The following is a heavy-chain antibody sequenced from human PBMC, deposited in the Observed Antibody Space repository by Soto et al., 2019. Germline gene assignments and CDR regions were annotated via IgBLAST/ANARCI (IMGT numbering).Heavy chain of an antibody. CDR2: IVVGSGST. D-gene: IGHD1-7*01. CDR3: AAGRYNWNYDDYYYGMDV. Sequence: ASVKGSCKASGFTFTSSAVHWVRQARGQRLEWIGWIVVGSGSTNYAQKFQERVTITRDMSTSTAYMELSSLRSEDTAVYYCAAGRYNWNYDDYYYGMDVWGQGTTVTVYS. CDR1: GFTFTSSA. V-gene: IGHV1-58*01. J-gene: IGHJ6*02.